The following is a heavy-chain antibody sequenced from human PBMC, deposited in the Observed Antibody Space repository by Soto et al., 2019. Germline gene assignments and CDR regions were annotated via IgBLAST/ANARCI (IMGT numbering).Heavy chain of an antibody. CDR1: GYTFTSYG. V-gene: IGHV1-18*01. Sequence: AAVRVSCKTSGYTFTSYGMSWVRQAPGQGLEWMGWISAYNGNTNYAQKLQGRVTMTTDTSTSTAYMELRSLSSDDTAVYYCARGIISLDYWGQGTLVTVSS. D-gene: IGHD3-10*01. CDR2: ISAYNGNT. CDR3: ARGIISLDY. J-gene: IGHJ4*02.